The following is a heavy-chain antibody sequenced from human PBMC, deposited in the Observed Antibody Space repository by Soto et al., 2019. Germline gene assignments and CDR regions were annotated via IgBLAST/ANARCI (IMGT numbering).Heavy chain of an antibody. J-gene: IGHJ6*03. CDR1: GYNFVSYG. V-gene: IGHV1-18*01. Sequence: ASVKVSCKASGYNFVSYGFIWVRQAPGQGLEWMGWISAYNGYTKYTQKLQGRVTMTTDTSTSTAYMELRSLNSDDTAVYYCARAPKDGSGWNDYYYYYTDVWAKGTTVTVSS. D-gene: IGHD6-19*01. CDR2: ISAYNGYT. CDR3: ARAPKDGSGWNDYYYYYTDV.